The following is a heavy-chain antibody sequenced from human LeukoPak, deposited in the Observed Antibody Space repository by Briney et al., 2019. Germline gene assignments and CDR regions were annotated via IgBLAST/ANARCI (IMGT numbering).Heavy chain of an antibody. CDR3: AKSGGYGLIDY. CDR2: IYYTGST. D-gene: IGHD1-26*01. J-gene: IGHJ4*02. V-gene: IGHV4-39*01. Sequence: PSETLSLTCAVSGASISSTPYYWGWLRQPPGTGLEWIGNIYYTGSTYYNASLQSRVTISIDTSKNQFSLRLNSVTVADTAMYYCAKSGGYGLIDYWGQGTLVTVSS. CDR1: GASISSTPYY.